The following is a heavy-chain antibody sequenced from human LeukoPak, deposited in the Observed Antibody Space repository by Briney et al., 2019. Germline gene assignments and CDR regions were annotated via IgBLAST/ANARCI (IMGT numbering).Heavy chain of an antibody. D-gene: IGHD6-13*01. V-gene: IGHV3-43D*03. CDR1: GFTFDDYA. CDR2: ISWDGGST. Sequence: GRSLRLSCAASGFTFDDYAMHWVRQAPGKGLEWVSLISWDGGSTHYADSVKGRFTISRDNSKNSLYLQMNSLRAEDTALYYCAKDIRGSTSWYGLDYWGQGTLVTVSS. J-gene: IGHJ4*02. CDR3: AKDIRGSTSWYGLDY.